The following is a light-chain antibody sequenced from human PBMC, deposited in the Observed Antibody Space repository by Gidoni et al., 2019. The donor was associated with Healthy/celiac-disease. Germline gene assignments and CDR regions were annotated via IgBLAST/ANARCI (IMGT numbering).Light chain of an antibody. CDR1: QSVSSSY. J-gene: IGKJ1*01. CDR3: QQPET. V-gene: IGKV3-20*01. Sequence: EIVLTQSPGTLSLSPGERATLSCRASQSVSSSYLAWYQQKPGQAPRLLIYGASNRATGIPDRFSGSGSGTDFTLTISRLEPEDFAVYYCQQPETFGQGTKVEIK. CDR2: GAS.